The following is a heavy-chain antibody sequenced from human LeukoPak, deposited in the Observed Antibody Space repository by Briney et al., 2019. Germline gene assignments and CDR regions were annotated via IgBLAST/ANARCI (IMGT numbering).Heavy chain of an antibody. J-gene: IGHJ4*02. CDR2: ILPDGSA. CDR1: GFTFSAHA. D-gene: IGHD1-26*01. CDR3: AKGSGLGSYNF. V-gene: IGHV3-23*01. Sequence: GGSLRLSCAASGFTFSAHAMAWVRQASGKGLEWVSGILPDGSAYYADPVKGRFTISRDNYKNPLYLQLTSLRYEDTAVYYCAKGSGLGSYNFWGQGILVTVSS.